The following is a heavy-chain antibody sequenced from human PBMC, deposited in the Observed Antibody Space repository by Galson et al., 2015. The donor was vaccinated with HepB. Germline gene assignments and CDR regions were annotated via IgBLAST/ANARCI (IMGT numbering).Heavy chain of an antibody. Sequence: TLSLTCAVYGGSFSGYYWSWIRQPPGKGLEWIGEINHSGSTNYNPSLKSRVTISVDTSKNQFSLKLSSVTAADTAVYYCARGNVLLWFGELLGRRGLDYWGQGTLVTVSS. CDR1: GGSFSGYY. V-gene: IGHV4-34*01. D-gene: IGHD3-10*01. J-gene: IGHJ4*02. CDR2: INHSGST. CDR3: ARGNVLLWFGELLGRRGLDY.